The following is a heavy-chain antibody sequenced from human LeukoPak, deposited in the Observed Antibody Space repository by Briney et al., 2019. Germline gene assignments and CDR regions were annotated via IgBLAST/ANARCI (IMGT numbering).Heavy chain of an antibody. J-gene: IGHJ4*02. CDR2: LWYDGNNG. CDR3: ARESAAGTCDY. D-gene: IGHD6-13*01. V-gene: IGHV3-33*01. Sequence: GGSLRLSCAASGFTFSSYDMHWVRQAPGKGLEWVAVLWYDGNNGYYADSVKGRFTISRDNSKNTLYLQMNSLRAEDTAVYYCARESAAGTCDYWGQGTLVTVSS. CDR1: GFTFSSYD.